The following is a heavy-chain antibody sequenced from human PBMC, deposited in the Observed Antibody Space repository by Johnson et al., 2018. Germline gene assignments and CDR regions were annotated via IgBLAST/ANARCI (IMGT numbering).Heavy chain of an antibody. CDR3: AKGSHKRSTSCYLCGWFDP. J-gene: IGHJ5*02. CDR2: ISWNSGSI. V-gene: IGHV3-9*01. CDR1: GFTFDDYA. D-gene: IGHD2-2*01. Sequence: VQLVQSGGGLVQXGRSLRLXCAASGFTFDDYAMHWVRQAPGKGLEWVSGISWNSGSIGYADSVKGRFPISRDNAKNSLYLQMNSLRAEDTALYYWAKGSHKRSTSCYLCGWFDPWGQGTLVTVSS.